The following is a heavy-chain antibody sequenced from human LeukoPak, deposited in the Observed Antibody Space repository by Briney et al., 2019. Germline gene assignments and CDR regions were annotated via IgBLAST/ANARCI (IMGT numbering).Heavy chain of an antibody. CDR1: GGSLTSYY. CDR2: IYYRGNT. Sequence: PSETLSLTCSVSGGSLTSYYWSWIRQSPGKALEWIGYIYYRGNTNYNPSLKSRVTISVDTSTKQFSLRLSSVTAADTAVYYCARHGREDVVDFDNWGQGTLVTVSS. D-gene: IGHD2-21*01. V-gene: IGHV4-59*08. CDR3: ARHGREDVVDFDN. J-gene: IGHJ4*02.